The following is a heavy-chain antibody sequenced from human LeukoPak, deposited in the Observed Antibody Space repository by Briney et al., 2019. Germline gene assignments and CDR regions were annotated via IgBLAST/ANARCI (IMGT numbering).Heavy chain of an antibody. CDR3: ARHRRGYYYMDV. D-gene: IGHD5-24*01. V-gene: IGHV3-21*01. J-gene: IGHJ6*03. CDR2: ISSSSSYI. Sequence: GGSLRLSCAASGFTFSTYSMNWVRQAPGKGLEWVSSISSSSSYIYYADSVKGRFTISRDNPKNSLYLQMNSLRAEDTAVYYCARHRRGYYYMDVWGKGTTVTVSS. CDR1: GFTFSTYS.